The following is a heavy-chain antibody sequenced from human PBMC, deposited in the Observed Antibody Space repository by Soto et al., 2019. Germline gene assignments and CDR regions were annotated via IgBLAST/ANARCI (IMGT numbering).Heavy chain of an antibody. CDR1: GFRFDDYN. Sequence: GGSLRLSCAASGFRFDDYNMHWVRQAPGKGLEWVSLITWNGANSYYADSVKGRFTISRDGTTKSLSLQMTSLKREDTGLYFCARETLTFGSALDVWGQGNTVTVSS. CDR2: ITWNGANS. V-gene: IGHV3-43*01. D-gene: IGHD3-3*01. J-gene: IGHJ6*02. CDR3: ARETLTFGSALDV.